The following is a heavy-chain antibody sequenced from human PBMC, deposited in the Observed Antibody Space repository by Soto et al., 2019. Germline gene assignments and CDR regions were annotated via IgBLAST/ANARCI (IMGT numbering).Heavy chain of an antibody. Sequence: SETLSLTCTVSGGSLGGYYWNWIRQSAAKVLEWIGRVYITGSTNYNPSLESRVTISVVSSSSQVSLRLTSVTAADTAIYYCARSPSGMLTDRFYFDYWGRGXLVTVYS. CDR1: GGSLGGYY. J-gene: IGHJ4*02. V-gene: IGHV4-4*07. CDR2: VYITGST. CDR3: ARSPSGMLTDRFYFDY. D-gene: IGHD3-10*01.